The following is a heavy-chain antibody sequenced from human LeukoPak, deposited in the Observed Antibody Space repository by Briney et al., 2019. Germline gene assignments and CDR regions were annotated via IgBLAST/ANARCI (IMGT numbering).Heavy chain of an antibody. Sequence: GGSLRLSCAASGFTFSSYAMSWVRQAPGKGLEWVSSISDSGGNTYYADSVKGRFTISRDNSKNTLFLQMNSLRAEDTAVYYCARPERGSSTSCYGYWGQGTLVTVSS. J-gene: IGHJ4*02. CDR2: ISDSGGNT. D-gene: IGHD2-2*01. V-gene: IGHV3-23*01. CDR1: GFTFSSYA. CDR3: ARPERGSSTSCYGY.